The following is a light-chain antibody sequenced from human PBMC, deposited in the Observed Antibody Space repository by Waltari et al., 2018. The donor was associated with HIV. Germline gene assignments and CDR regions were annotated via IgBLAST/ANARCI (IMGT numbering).Light chain of an antibody. Sequence: EIVLTQSPAILSVSPGETATLSCRASQSVQEFLAWYQRRPGQVPRLVVYDASKRAAGVPDSFSGSGFGTDFTLTSSGLGPEDVAFYYCQHRTTWPPTFGGGTRVEIE. J-gene: IGKJ4*01. CDR1: QSVQEF. CDR2: DAS. V-gene: IGKV3-11*01. CDR3: QHRTTWPPT.